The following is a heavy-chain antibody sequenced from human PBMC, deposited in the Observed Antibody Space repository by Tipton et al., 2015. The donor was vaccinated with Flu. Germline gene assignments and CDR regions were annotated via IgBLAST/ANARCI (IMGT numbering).Heavy chain of an antibody. CDR2: IYYIGTT. J-gene: IGHJ2*01. CDR3: ARMEWTVTTPRYFDL. D-gene: IGHD4-17*01. CDR1: GGPISSGGDY. Sequence: TLSLTCTVSGGPISSGGDYWSWIRQHPGKGLEWIGHIYYIGTTYYNPSLKSRVTISMDTSKDHFSLKLSSVTAADTAVYYCARMEWTVTTPRYFDLWGRGTLVTVSS. V-gene: IGHV4-31*03.